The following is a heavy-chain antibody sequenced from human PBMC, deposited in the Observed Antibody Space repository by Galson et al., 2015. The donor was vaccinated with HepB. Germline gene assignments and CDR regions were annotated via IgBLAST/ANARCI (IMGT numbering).Heavy chain of an antibody. J-gene: IGHJ6*03. Sequence: SVKVSCKASGGTFSSYAISWVRQAPGQGLEWMGGIIPIFGTANYAQKFQGRVTITADESTSTAYMELSSLRSEDTAVYYCARDGLGRVGITIFGVASRNYYYYMDVWGKGTTVTVSS. D-gene: IGHD3-3*01. CDR3: ARDGLGRVGITIFGVASRNYYYYMDV. V-gene: IGHV1-69*13. CDR2: IIPIFGTA. CDR1: GGTFSSYA.